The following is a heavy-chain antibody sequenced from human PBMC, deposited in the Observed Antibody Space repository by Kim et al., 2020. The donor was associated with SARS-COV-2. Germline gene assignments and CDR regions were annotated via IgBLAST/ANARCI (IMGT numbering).Heavy chain of an antibody. CDR1: GGSFSGYY. D-gene: IGHD1-26*01. J-gene: IGHJ6*03. Sequence: SETLSLTCAVYGGSFSGYYWSWIRQPPGKGLEWIGEINHSGSTNYNPSLKSRVTISVDTSKNQFSLKLSSVTAADTAVYYCARGRRPLGPWYYYYYMDVWGKGTTVTVSS. CDR2: INHSGST. V-gene: IGHV4-34*01. CDR3: ARGRRPLGPWYYYYYMDV.